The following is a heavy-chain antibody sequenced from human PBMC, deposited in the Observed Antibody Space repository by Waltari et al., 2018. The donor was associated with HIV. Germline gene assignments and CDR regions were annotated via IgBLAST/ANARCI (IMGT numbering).Heavy chain of an antibody. D-gene: IGHD4-17*01. CDR1: GGSFTTYF. CDR3: AIEGGAGTETNGNFDY. Sequence: QVQLQQWGAGLLKPSETLSLTCAVYGGSFTTYFWTWIRQSPGKGPEWIGEISHTGSTKYNPSLKSRVTMSRDTSKNQFSLKLTSVTAADTAVYYCAIEGGAGTETNGNFDYWGQGTLVTVSS. CDR2: ISHTGST. V-gene: IGHV4-34*01. J-gene: IGHJ4*02.